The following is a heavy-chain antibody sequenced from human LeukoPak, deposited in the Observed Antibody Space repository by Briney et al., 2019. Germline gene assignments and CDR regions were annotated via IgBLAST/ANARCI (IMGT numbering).Heavy chain of an antibody. CDR2: INHSGIT. CDR1: GASFSDYC. CDR3: ARRKTPMNPLTG. Sequence: SETLSLTCAVYGASFSDYCWNWIRQPPGKGLEWIGEINHSGITNYNPSLKSRVTISVDTSKNQFSLILTSVTAADTAVYYCARRKTPMNPLTGWGQGTLVTVSS. V-gene: IGHV4-34*01. J-gene: IGHJ4*02. D-gene: IGHD3-9*01.